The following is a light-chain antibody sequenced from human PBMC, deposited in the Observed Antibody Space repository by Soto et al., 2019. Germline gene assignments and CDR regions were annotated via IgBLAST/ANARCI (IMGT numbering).Light chain of an antibody. V-gene: IGLV1-40*01. CDR3: SSYTTSTSFIL. CDR1: SSNFGAGYD. CDR2: GNS. J-gene: IGLJ2*01. Sequence: QSVLTQPPSVSGAPGQRVTISCAGSSSNFGAGYDVHWYQQLPGTAPKLLIYGNSNRPSGVSNRFSGSKSGNTASLTISGLQAEDEAYYYCSSYTTSTSFILFGGGTKLTVL.